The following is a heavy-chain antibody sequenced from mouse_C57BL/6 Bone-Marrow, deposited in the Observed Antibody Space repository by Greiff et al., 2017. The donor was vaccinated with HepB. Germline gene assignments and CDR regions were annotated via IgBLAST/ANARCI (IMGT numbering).Heavy chain of an antibody. CDR3: TRVSDYYGSSYWYFDV. Sequence: EVKLMESGEGLVKPGGSLKLSCAASGFTFSSYAMSWVRQTPEKRLEWVAYISRGGDYIYYADTVKGHFTISRDNARNTLYLQMRSLKSEDTAMYYCTRVSDYYGSSYWYFDVWGTGTTVTVSS. V-gene: IGHV5-9-1*02. D-gene: IGHD1-1*01. J-gene: IGHJ1*03. CDR1: GFTFSSYA. CDR2: ISRGGDYI.